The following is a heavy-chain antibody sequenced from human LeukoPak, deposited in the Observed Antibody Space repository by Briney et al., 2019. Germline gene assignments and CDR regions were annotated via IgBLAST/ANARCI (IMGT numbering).Heavy chain of an antibody. J-gene: IGHJ5*02. CDR1: GGSFSDYF. V-gene: IGHV4-34*01. D-gene: IGHD1-1*01. CDR3: ARGTERASWFDP. Sequence: SETLSLTCAVYGGSFSDYFWSWIRQPPGKGLEWIGYIYHSGSTYYSPSLKSRVTISLDRSKNQFSLKLTSVTAADTAVYYCARGTERASWFDPWGQGTLVTVSS. CDR2: IYHSGST.